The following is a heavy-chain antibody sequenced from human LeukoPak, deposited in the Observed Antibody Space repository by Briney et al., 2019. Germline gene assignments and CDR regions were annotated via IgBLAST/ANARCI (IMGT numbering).Heavy chain of an antibody. J-gene: IGHJ3*02. V-gene: IGHV4-59*08. D-gene: IGHD3-22*01. CDR3: ARHLRYDSRGYDASDI. CDR1: GGSISSYY. Sequence: SETLSLTCSVSGGSISSYYWSWLRQPPGKGLVWIGYIYYSGSTKHNPSLKSRVTISIETPKNQFSLKLCSVTAADTAVYYCARHLRYDSRGYDASDIWGQGTVVTVSS. CDR2: IYYSGST.